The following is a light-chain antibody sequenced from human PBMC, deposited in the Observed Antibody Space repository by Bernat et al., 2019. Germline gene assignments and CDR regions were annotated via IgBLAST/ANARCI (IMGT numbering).Light chain of an antibody. Sequence: QSALTQPPSVSGSPGQSVTISCTGTSSDVGSYNRVSWYQQPPGTAPKLMIYEVSNRPSGVPDRFSGSKSGNTASLTISGLQAEDEADYYGSSYTSSRTWVFGGGTKLTVL. CDR1: SSDVGSYNR. J-gene: IGLJ3*02. V-gene: IGLV2-18*02. CDR3: SSYTSSRTWV. CDR2: EVS.